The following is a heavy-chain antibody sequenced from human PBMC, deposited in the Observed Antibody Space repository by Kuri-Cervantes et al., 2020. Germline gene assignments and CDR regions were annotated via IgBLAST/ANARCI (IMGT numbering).Heavy chain of an antibody. Sequence: GRSLRLPCAASGLTFSDYYMSWIRQAPGKGLEWVSYISSGGSNLYYTDSVKGRFTISRHNSKNTIYLQMNILRVEDTAIFYCTTHTWDTPDFWGKGTTVTVYS. CDR2: ISSGGSNL. J-gene: IGHJ6*04. V-gene: IGHV3-11*04. D-gene: IGHD1-26*01. CDR1: GLTFSDYY. CDR3: TTHTWDTPDF.